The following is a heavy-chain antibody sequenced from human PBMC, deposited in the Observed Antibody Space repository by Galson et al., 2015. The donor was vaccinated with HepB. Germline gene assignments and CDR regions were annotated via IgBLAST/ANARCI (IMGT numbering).Heavy chain of an antibody. V-gene: IGHV1-2*06. CDR2: INPNSGGT. D-gene: IGHD3-9*01. CDR1: GYTFTGYY. J-gene: IGHJ4*02. CDR3: AREDILAGYYITDFDY. Sequence: SVKVSCKASGYTFTGYYMHWVRQAPGQGLEWMGRINPNSGGTNYAQKFQGRVTITRDTSITTAYMELSRLRSDDTAVYYCAREDILAGYYITDFDYWGQGTLVTVFS.